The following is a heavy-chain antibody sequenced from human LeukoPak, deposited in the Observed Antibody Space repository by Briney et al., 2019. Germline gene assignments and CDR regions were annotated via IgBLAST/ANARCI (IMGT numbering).Heavy chain of an antibody. Sequence: GGSLRLSCAASGFTFSSYSMNWVRQAPGKGLEWVSSISSSSSYIYYADSVKGRFTISRDNAKNSLYLQMNSLRAEDTAVYYCARDRVGANVAFDIWGQGTMVTVSS. CDR3: ARDRVGANVAFDI. CDR2: ISSSSSYI. CDR1: GFTFSSYS. V-gene: IGHV3-21*01. D-gene: IGHD1-26*01. J-gene: IGHJ3*02.